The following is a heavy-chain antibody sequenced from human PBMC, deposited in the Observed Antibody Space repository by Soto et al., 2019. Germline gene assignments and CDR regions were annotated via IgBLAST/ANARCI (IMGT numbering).Heavy chain of an antibody. CDR1: GYTLTELS. Sequence: AASVKVSCKVSGYTLTELSMHWVRQAPGKGLEWMGGFDPEDGETIYAQKFQGRVTMTEDTSTDTAYMELSSLRSEDTAVYYCATTPFGPAAIYVYLDYWGQGTLVTVSS. V-gene: IGHV1-24*01. J-gene: IGHJ4*02. CDR3: ATTPFGPAAIYVYLDY. CDR2: FDPEDGET. D-gene: IGHD2-2*01.